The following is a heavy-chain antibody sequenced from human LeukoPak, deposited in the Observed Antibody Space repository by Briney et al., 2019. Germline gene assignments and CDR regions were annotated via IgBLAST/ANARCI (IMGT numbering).Heavy chain of an antibody. V-gene: IGHV3-66*02. D-gene: IGHD6-13*01. Sequence: GRSLRLSCAASGINVSANYMTWIRQAPGKGLEWVSLIYGAGAAYYAESVRGRFIISRDNSKNTLFLQMNSLRAEDTAVYYCVSSTGQQLIPYDYWGQGTHVAVSS. J-gene: IGHJ4*02. CDR2: IYGAGAA. CDR3: VSSTGQQLIPYDY. CDR1: GINVSANY.